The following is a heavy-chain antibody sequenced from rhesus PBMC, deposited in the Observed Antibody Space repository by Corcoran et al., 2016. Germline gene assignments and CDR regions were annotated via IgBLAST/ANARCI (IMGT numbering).Heavy chain of an antibody. CDR1: GFTFSSYG. CDR2: INSVGRRT. V-gene: IGHV3S5*01. J-gene: IGHJ6*01. Sequence: EVQLVVTGGGLVQPGGSLKLSCAASGFTFSSYGMSWVRQAPGKGLEWVSAINSVGRRTDYGDSGKGRFTISRENSKNTLSLQMNSLRAEDTAVYYCAKDLYSSWSGLDSWGQGVVVTVSS. D-gene: IGHD6-13*01. CDR3: AKDLYSSWSGLDS.